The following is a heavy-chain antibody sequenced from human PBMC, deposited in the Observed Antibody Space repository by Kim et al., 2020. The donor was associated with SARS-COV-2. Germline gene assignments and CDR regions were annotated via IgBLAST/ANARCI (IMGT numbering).Heavy chain of an antibody. D-gene: IGHD3-10*01. CDR3: HVREISREVFDI. V-gene: IGHV3-74*01. J-gene: IGHJ3*02. Sequence: GDSVGGRITIARENAKNTVFLQMDSLRAEDTAVYYCHVREISREVFDIWGQGIMVTVSS.